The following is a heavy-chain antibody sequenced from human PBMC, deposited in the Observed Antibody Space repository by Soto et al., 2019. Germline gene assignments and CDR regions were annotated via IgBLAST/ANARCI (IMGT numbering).Heavy chain of an antibody. D-gene: IGHD2-2*03. CDR1: GGYISSYY. V-gene: IGHV4-59*01. CDR3: ARVDRGAFDH. CDR2: IFYTEST. Sequence: QVQLHESGPGLVKPSETLSLTCTVSGGYISSYYWIWIRQPPGKGLEWIGSIFYTESTDYNPSLKSRVTISLDTSKNHFSLNLSSVTAADTAVYYCARVDRGAFDHWGQGTLVTVSS. J-gene: IGHJ4*02.